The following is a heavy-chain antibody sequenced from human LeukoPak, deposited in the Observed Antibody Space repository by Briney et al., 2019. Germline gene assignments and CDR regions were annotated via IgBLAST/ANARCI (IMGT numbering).Heavy chain of an antibody. D-gene: IGHD3-16*01. CDR2: INHNGNVN. CDR1: GFTFSSYW. Sequence: GGSLRLSCAASGFTFSSYWMNWARQAPGKGMEWVASINHNGNVNYYVDSVKGRFTISRDNAKNSLYLQMSNLRAEDTAVYFCARGGGLDVWGQGATVTVSS. V-gene: IGHV3-7*03. CDR3: ARGGGLDV. J-gene: IGHJ6*02.